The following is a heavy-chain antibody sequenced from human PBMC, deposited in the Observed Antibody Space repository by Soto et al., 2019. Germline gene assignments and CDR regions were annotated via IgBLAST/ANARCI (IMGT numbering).Heavy chain of an antibody. CDR1: GFTFSTFT. Sequence: GGSLRLSCPASGFTFSTFTMNWVRQSPVKELEWVSGILGTGFHTFYADSVKGRFTVSRDNSKNTLYLQMNSLRAEDTAVYYCASYSSGWSPWGQGTTVTVSS. CDR3: ASYSSGWSP. CDR2: ILGTGFHT. J-gene: IGHJ6*02. D-gene: IGHD6-19*01. V-gene: IGHV3-23*05.